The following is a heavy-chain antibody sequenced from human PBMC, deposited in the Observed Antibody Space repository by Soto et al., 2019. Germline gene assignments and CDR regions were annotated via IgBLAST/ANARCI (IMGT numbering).Heavy chain of an antibody. J-gene: IGHJ6*02. CDR2: IYYSGST. Sequence: QVQLQESGPGLVKPSETLSLTCTVSGGSISSYYWSWIRQPPGKGLEWIGYIYYSGSTNYNPSLKGRVXXXVXXSKTQFSLKLSSVTAADTAVYYCAREGLIPGTTYSCYGMDVWGQGTTVTVSS. V-gene: IGHV4-59*01. D-gene: IGHD1-7*01. CDR1: GGSISSYY. CDR3: AREGLIPGTTYSCYGMDV.